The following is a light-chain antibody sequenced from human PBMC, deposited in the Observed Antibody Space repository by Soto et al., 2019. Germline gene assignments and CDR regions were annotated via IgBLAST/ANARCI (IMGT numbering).Light chain of an antibody. J-gene: IGLJ3*02. CDR3: SSYAGSTDRWV. CDR2: EVS. CDR1: SSDIGAYNY. V-gene: IGLV2-8*01. Sequence: QSALTQPPSASGSPGQSVTISCTGTSSDIGAYNYVSWYQQHPGKAPKLMIHEVSKRPSGVPDRFSGSKSGNTASLTVSGLQAEDEAEYYCSSYAGSTDRWVFGGGTKLTVL.